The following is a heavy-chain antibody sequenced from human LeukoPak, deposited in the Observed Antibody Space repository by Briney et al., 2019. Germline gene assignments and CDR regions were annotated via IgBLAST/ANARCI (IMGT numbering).Heavy chain of an antibody. CDR3: ARSSGYYYYYYYYMDV. D-gene: IGHD3-22*01. J-gene: IGHJ6*03. CDR2: INHSGST. CDR1: GGSFSGYY. V-gene: IGHV4-34*01. Sequence: PSETLSLTCAVYGGSFSGYYWSWIRQPPGKGLEWIGEINHSGSTNYNPSLKSRVTISVDTSKNHFSQKLSSVTAADTAVYYCARSSGYYYYYYYYMDVWGKGTTVTVSS.